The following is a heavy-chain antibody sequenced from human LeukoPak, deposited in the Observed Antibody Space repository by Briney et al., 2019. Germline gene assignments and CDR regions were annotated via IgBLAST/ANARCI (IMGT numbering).Heavy chain of an antibody. D-gene: IGHD3-9*01. J-gene: IGHJ4*02. V-gene: IGHV4-34*01. CDR2: INHSGST. CDR3: ARGPPTRVLRYFDWLWDTFDY. CDR1: GGSFSGYY. Sequence: PSETLSLTCAVYGGSFSGYYWSWIRQPPGKGLEWIGEINHSGSTNYNPSLKSRVTISVDTSKDQFSLKLSSVTAADTAVYYCARGPPTRVLRYFDWLWDTFDYWGQGTLVTVSS.